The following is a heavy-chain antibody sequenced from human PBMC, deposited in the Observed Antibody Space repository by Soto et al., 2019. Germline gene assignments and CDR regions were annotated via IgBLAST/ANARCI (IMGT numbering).Heavy chain of an antibody. V-gene: IGHV3-74*01. CDR2: INSDGSRT. J-gene: IGHJ4*02. D-gene: IGHD4-17*01. Sequence: GGSLRLSCVASGLTFSSYWMHWVRQVPGKGLEWVSRINSDGSRTNYADSVKGRFTISRDNANNTLFLQMNSLRVEDTAVYYCARAEYGDLDYWGQGTLVTVSS. CDR3: ARAEYGDLDY. CDR1: GLTFSSYW.